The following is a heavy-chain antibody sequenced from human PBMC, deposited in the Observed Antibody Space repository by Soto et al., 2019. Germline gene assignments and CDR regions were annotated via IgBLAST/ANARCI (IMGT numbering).Heavy chain of an antibody. CDR3: AKDSSGLSYYYGMDV. CDR1: GLTFSSYA. CDR2: ISGSGGST. Sequence: GGSLRLSCAASGLTFSSYAMSWVRQAPGKGLEWVSAISGSGGSTYYADSVKGRFTISRDNSKNTLYLQMNSLRAEDTAVYYCAKDSSGLSYYYGMDVWGQGTTVTVSS. V-gene: IGHV3-23*01. D-gene: IGHD6-19*01. J-gene: IGHJ6*02.